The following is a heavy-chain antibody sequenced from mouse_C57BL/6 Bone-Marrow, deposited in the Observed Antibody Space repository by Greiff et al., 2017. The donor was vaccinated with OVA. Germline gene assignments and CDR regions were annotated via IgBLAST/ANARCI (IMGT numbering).Heavy chain of an antibody. CDR1: GYTFTSYW. CDR2: IHPSDRDT. CDR3: AIKIYYGSRGYAMDY. J-gene: IGHJ4*01. Sequence: VKLQQPGAELVKPGASVKVSCKASGYTFTSYWMHWVKQRPGQGLEWIGRIHPSDRDTNYNQKFKGKATLTVDKSSSTAYMQLSSLTSEDAAVYYCAIKIYYGSRGYAMDYWGQVTSVTVSS. V-gene: IGHV1-74*01. D-gene: IGHD1-1*01.